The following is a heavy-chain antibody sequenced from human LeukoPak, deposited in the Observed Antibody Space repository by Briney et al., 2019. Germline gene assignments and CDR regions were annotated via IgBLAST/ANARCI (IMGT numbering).Heavy chain of an antibody. CDR1: GGSIRSSYYY. CDR2: IYYSGST. Sequence: LETLSLTCTVSGGSIRSSYYYWGWIRQPPGKGLEWIGYIYYSGSTNYNPSLKSRVTISVDTSNNQFSLKLSSVTAADTAVYYCARSGSKVMTAINFWGQGTLVTVSS. D-gene: IGHD2-21*02. V-gene: IGHV4-61*05. J-gene: IGHJ4*02. CDR3: ARSGSKVMTAINF.